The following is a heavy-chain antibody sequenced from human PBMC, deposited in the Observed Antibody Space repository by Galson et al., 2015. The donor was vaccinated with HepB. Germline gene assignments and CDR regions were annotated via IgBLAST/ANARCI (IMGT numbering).Heavy chain of an antibody. J-gene: IGHJ1*01. CDR1: GGTFSSYT. D-gene: IGHD5-12*01. CDR3: ARVATGDPSEYFQH. Sequence: SVKVSCKASGGTFSSYTISWVRQAPGQGLEWMGRIIPILGIANYAQKFQGRVTITADKSTSTAYMGLSSLRSEDTAVYYCARVATGDPSEYFQHWGQGTLVTVSS. CDR2: IIPILGIA. V-gene: IGHV1-69*02.